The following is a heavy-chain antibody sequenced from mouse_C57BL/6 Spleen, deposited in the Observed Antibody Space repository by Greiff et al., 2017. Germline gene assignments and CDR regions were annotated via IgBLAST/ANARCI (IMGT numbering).Heavy chain of an antibody. CDR2: IDPEDGET. J-gene: IGHJ4*01. V-gene: IGHV14-2*01. CDR1: GFNIKDYY. Sequence: VHVKQSGAELVKPGASVKLSCTASGFNIKDYYMHWVKQRTEQGLEWIGRIDPEDGETKYAPKFQGKATITADTSSNTAYLQLSSLTSEDTAVYYCVRGDYDEGYAMDYWGQGTSVTVSS. CDR3: VRGDYDEGYAMDY. D-gene: IGHD2-4*01.